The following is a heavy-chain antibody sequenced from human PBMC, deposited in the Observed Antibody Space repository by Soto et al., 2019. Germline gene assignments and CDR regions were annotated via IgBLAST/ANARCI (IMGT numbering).Heavy chain of an antibody. CDR1: GFTFSSYG. J-gene: IGHJ4*02. V-gene: IGHV3-33*01. D-gene: IGHD6-13*01. CDR3: ASRGIAAVDFDY. CDR2: IWYDGSAK. Sequence: GGSLRLSCAASGFTFSSYGMHWVRQAPGKGLEWVALIWYDGSAKYYADSVKGRFTISRDNSKNTLYLQMNSLRAEDTAVYYCASRGIAAVDFDYWGQGTLVTVSS.